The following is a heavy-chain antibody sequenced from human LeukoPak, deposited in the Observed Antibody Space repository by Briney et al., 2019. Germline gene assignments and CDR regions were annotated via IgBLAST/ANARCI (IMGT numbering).Heavy chain of an antibody. Sequence: ASVKVSCKASGYTFTGYYMHWVRQSPGQGLEWMGWINPNSGGTNYAQKFQGRVTMTRDTSISTAYMELRSLRSDDTAVYYCARDKTGAVAGNPLDYWGQGTLVTVSS. V-gene: IGHV1-2*02. CDR3: ARDKTGAVAGNPLDY. D-gene: IGHD6-19*01. J-gene: IGHJ4*02. CDR1: GYTFTGYY. CDR2: INPNSGGT.